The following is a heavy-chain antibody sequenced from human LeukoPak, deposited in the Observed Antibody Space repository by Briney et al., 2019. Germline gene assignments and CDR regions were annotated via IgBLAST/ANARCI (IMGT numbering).Heavy chain of an antibody. Sequence: ASVKVSCKASGGTFSSYAISWVRQAPGQGLEWMGGIIPIFGTANYAQKFQGRVTITADESTSTAYMELSRLRSEDTAVYYCASYDFWSGYYFKASRGYYFDYWGQGSLVTLSS. CDR2: IIPIFGTA. V-gene: IGHV1-69*13. CDR1: GGTFSSYA. CDR3: ASYDFWSGYYFKASRGYYFDY. D-gene: IGHD3-3*01. J-gene: IGHJ4*02.